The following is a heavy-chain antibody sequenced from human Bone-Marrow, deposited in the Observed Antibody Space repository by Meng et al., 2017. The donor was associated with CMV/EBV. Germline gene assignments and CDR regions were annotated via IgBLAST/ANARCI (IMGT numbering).Heavy chain of an antibody. CDR2: INPNSAGT. J-gene: IGHJ4*02. CDR3: VVRRLDY. Sequence: ASVKVSCKTSGYTFTGNGNYMHWVRQAPGQGLEWMGWINPNSAGTNYAQRFQGRVTMTRETSNSTAYMELSRLTSEDTAVYYCVVRRLDYWGQGTLVTVSS. D-gene: IGHD4-23*01. CDR1: GYTFTGNGNY. V-gene: IGHV1-2*02.